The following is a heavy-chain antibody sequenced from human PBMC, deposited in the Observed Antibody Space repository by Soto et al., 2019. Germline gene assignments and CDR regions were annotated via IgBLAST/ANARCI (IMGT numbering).Heavy chain of an antibody. Sequence: QITLKESGPPLVRPTQTLTLACSLSGFSLTTSGVGVGWIRQPPGKALEFLALIYWDDDTRYRPSLRTRLTNLEHTTKNCGVLIRTDVDPVDNANFFCVCFGGAFFLPCQGHAFDLWCQGKLVTFSS. CDR2: IYWDDDT. J-gene: IGHJ3*01. V-gene: IGHV2-5*02. CDR1: GFSLTTSGVG. CDR3: VCFGGAFFLPCQGHAFDL. D-gene: IGHD3-16*01.